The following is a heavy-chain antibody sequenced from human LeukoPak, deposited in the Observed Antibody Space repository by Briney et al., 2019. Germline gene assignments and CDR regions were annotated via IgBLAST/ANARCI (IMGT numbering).Heavy chain of an antibody. V-gene: IGHV3-30*02. J-gene: IGHJ4*02. CDR2: IRYDGSNK. Sequence: GGSLRLSCAASGFTFSSYGMHWVRQAPGKGLEWVAFIRYDGSNKYYADSVKGRFTISRDNSKNTLYLQMNSLRAEDTAVYYCASSIGGYDSSGYYVYWGQGTLVTVSS. D-gene: IGHD3-22*01. CDR3: ASSIGGYDSSGYYVY. CDR1: GFTFSSYG.